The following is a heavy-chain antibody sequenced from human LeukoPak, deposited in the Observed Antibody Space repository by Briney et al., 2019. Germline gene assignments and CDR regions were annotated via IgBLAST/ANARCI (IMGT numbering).Heavy chain of an antibody. CDR3: ALQKAGELTYDY. V-gene: IGHV1-24*01. CDR1: GYALTELS. Sequence: ASVKVSCKVSGYALTELSMHWVRQAPGKGLEWMGGFYPEKGKTIYAQKFQGRLTMTEDTSTDTAYMELGSLRSEDTAVYYCALQKAGELTYDYWGRGALVTVSS. J-gene: IGHJ4*02. CDR2: FYPEKGKT. D-gene: IGHD1-26*01.